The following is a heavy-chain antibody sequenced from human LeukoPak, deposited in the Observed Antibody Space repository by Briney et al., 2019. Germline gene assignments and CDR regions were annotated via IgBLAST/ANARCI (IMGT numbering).Heavy chain of an antibody. D-gene: IGHD5-24*01. CDR3: AKGTGEMATAHLDY. CDR1: GLTFYDYA. J-gene: IGHJ4*01. V-gene: IGHV3-9*01. Sequence: PGRSLRLFCAASGLTFYDYAMHCVRQAPGKGLEWVSGISWNSGSIGYADSVTRRFTISRDNAKTSLYLQMNSMRAEDTALYYCAKGTGEMATAHLDYWGHGTLVAVSS. CDR2: ISWNSGSI.